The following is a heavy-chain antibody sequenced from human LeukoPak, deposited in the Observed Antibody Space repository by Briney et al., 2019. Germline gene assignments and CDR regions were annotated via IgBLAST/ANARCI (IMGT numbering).Heavy chain of an antibody. CDR1: GYTFTSYD. CDR3: ARGGLRYFDWLLTPNYNWFAP. Sequence: ASVKVSCKASGYTFTSYDINWVRQATGQGLEWMGWMNPNSGNTGYAQKFQGRVTITRNTSISTAYMELSSLRSEDTAVYYCARGGLRYFDWLLTPNYNWFAPWGQGTLVTVSS. J-gene: IGHJ5*02. CDR2: MNPNSGNT. D-gene: IGHD3-9*01. V-gene: IGHV1-8*01.